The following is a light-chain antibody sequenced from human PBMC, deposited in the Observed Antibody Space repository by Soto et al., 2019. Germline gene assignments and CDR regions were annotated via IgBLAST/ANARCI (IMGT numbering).Light chain of an antibody. J-gene: IGKJ1*01. Sequence: EIVLTQSPGTLSLSPGERATLSCRASQSVSSSFLAWYQQKPGQAPRLLIYGASTRATGIPDGFSGSVSGTDFTLTISRLEPEDCAVYYCQQYDSSPWTFGQGTKVEIK. CDR3: QQYDSSPWT. CDR1: QSVSSSF. CDR2: GAS. V-gene: IGKV3-20*01.